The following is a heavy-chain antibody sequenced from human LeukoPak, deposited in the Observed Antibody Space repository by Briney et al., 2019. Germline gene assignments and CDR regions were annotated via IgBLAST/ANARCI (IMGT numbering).Heavy chain of an antibody. V-gene: IGHV3-74*01. CDR1: GFTFSTYS. CDR2: INTDGSDT. J-gene: IGHJ4*02. D-gene: IGHD1-7*01. Sequence: GGSLTLSCAASGFTFSTYSMNWVRQAPGKGLVWVSRINTDGSDTAYADSVKGRFTISRDNAKNTLYLQMNSLKNDDTAVYYCAKDRVWNSLDSWGQGTLVTVSS. CDR3: AKDRVWNSLDS.